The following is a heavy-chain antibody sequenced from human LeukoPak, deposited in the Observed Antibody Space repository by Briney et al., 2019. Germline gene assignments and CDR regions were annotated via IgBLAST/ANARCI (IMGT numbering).Heavy chain of an antibody. Sequence: SQTLSLTCTVCGGSISSGGYYWSWIRQHPGKGLEWIGYIYYSGSTYYNPSLKSRVTISVDTSKNQFSLKLSSVTAADTAVYYCATSYYGGNLPPDYWGQGTLVTVSS. CDR3: ATSYYGGNLPPDY. CDR2: IYYSGST. D-gene: IGHD4-23*01. J-gene: IGHJ4*02. CDR1: GGSISSGGYY. V-gene: IGHV4-31*03.